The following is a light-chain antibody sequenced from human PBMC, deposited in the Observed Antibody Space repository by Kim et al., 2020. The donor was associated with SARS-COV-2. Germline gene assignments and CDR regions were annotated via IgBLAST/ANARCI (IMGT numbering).Light chain of an antibody. Sequence: EVVMTQSPVTLSVSPGERATLSCRASQSVSINLAWYQQKSGQPPRLLIYGASIRATGIPVRFSGSGSGTEFTLTISGLQSEDFAVYFCQQYGNWPPYTFGQGTKLEI. V-gene: IGKV3D-15*01. CDR1: QSVSIN. CDR3: QQYGNWPPYT. J-gene: IGKJ2*01. CDR2: GAS.